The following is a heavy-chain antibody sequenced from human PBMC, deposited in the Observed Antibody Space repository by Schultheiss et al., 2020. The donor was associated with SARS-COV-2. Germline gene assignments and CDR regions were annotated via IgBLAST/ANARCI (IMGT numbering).Heavy chain of an antibody. CDR1: GFTFSNAW. D-gene: IGHD6-6*01. CDR2: IKSKTDGGTT. Sequence: GGSLRLSCAASGFTFSNAWMSWVRQAPGKGLEWVGRIKSKTDGGTTDYAAPVKGRFTISRDDSKNTLYLQMNSLKTEDTAVYYCTTSSIAAPRGAFDIWGQGTMVTVSS. CDR3: TTSSIAAPRGAFDI. V-gene: IGHV3-15*01. J-gene: IGHJ3*02.